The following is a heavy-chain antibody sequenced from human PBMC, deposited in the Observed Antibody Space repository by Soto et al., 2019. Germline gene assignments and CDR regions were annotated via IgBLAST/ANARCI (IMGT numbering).Heavy chain of an antibody. CDR1: AFTLSSYW. D-gene: IGHD3-22*01. CDR3: ARDYEFGFDI. Sequence: EVQLVESGGGLVQQGGSLRLSCEASAFTLSSYWMSWVRQAPGKGLEWVANIKPDGSEKYYVDSVKGRFTISRDNTKNSLYLQMSTLRPEDTAIYYCARDYEFGFDIWGQGTLVTVSS. CDR2: IKPDGSEK. J-gene: IGHJ3*02. V-gene: IGHV3-7*01.